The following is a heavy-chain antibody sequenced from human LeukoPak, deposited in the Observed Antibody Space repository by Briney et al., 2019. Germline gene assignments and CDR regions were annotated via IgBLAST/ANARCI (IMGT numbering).Heavy chain of an antibody. CDR1: GFTFSSYG. D-gene: IGHD3-9*01. Sequence: PGGSLRLSCAASGFTFSSYGMHWVRQAPGKGLEWVAVISYDGSNKYYADSVKGRFTISRDNSKNTLYLQMNSLRAEDTAVYYCAKGHSVLRYFDWLLPFDYWGQGTLVTVSS. CDR2: ISYDGSNK. CDR3: AKGHSVLRYFDWLLPFDY. J-gene: IGHJ4*02. V-gene: IGHV3-30*18.